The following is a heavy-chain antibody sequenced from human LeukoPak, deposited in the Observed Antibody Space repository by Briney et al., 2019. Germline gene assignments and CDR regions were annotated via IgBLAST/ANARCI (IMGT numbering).Heavy chain of an antibody. CDR2: IWYDGSNQ. Sequence: PGGSLRLSCTASGFTFSSYGMHWVRQTPGKGLEWVAVIWYDGSNQQYADSVKGRFTISRDNSGNTVFLQMNSLRPEDTAAYYCAKGDSYDSIEHWGLGTLVTVCS. CDR3: AKGDSYDSIEH. D-gene: IGHD3-16*01. J-gene: IGHJ1*01. CDR1: GFTFSSYG. V-gene: IGHV3-33*06.